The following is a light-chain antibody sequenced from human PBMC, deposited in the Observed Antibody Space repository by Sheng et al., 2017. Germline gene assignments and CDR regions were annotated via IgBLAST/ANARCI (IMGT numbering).Light chain of an antibody. CDR3: LQEHSYPLT. CDR2: AAS. J-gene: IGKJ1*01. CDR1: QGIGID. V-gene: IGKV1-6*01. Sequence: AIQMTQSPSSLSASVGDRVTITCRASQGIGIDLGWYQQKPGEAPKLLIYAASILQSGVPSRFSGSASGTDFTLTISSLQPEDFATYYCLQEHSYPLTFGQGTKVEIK.